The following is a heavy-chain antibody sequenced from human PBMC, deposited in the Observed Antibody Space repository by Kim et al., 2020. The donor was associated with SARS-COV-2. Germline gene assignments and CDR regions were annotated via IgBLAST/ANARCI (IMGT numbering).Heavy chain of an antibody. V-gene: IGHV5-51*01. J-gene: IGHJ4*02. Sequence: PGASDTGYSPSFQGQVTISADKSISTAYLQWSSLKASDTAMYYCARIGDYWGQGTLVTVSS. CDR3: ARIGDY. CDR2: PGASDT. D-gene: IGHD2-15*01.